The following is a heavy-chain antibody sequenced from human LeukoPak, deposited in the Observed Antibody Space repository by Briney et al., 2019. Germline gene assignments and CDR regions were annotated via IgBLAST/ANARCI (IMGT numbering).Heavy chain of an antibody. D-gene: IGHD5-24*01. CDR1: GYTFTSYA. CDR3: ARESNVEVATMTLDY. V-gene: IGHV7-4-1*02. CDR2: INTNTGNP. Sequence: ASVKVSCKASGYTFTSYAMDWVRQAPGQGLEWMGWINTNTGNPTYAQGFTGRFVFSLDTSVSTAYLQISSLKAEDTAVYYCARESNVEVATMTLDYWGQGTLVTVSS. J-gene: IGHJ4*02.